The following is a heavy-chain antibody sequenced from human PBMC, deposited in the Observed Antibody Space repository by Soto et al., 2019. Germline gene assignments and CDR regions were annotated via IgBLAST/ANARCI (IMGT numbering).Heavy chain of an antibody. D-gene: IGHD3-22*01. J-gene: IGHJ5*02. CDR3: AKQTLYDHYDNSRPEA. CDR2: ISVSGGST. V-gene: IGHV3-23*01. Sequence: GGSLRFSCAASGFTFSSYSMSLVRQAPGKGLECVSAISVSGGSTYYADSVKGRFTISRDNSKNTLYLKMNSLRASDTAVYYCAKQTLYDHYDNSRPEAWGQGTIVTLSS. CDR1: GFTFSSYS.